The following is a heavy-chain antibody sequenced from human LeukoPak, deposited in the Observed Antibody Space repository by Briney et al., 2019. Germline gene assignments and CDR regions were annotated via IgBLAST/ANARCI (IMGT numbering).Heavy chain of an antibody. Sequence: SETLSLTCTVSGYSISSGYYWGWIRPPPGKGLEWIGSIYHSGSTYYNPSLKSRVTISVDTSKNQFSLKLSSVTAADTAVYYCARTHPTVAGSYYFDYWGQGTLVTVSS. CDR3: ARTHPTVAGSYYFDY. D-gene: IGHD6-19*01. CDR1: GYSISSGYY. J-gene: IGHJ4*02. CDR2: IYHSGST. V-gene: IGHV4-38-2*02.